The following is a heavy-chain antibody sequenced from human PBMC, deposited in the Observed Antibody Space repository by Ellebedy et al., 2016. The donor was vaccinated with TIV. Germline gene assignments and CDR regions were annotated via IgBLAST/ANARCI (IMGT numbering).Heavy chain of an antibody. D-gene: IGHD5-24*01. CDR2: ISGTGVST. J-gene: IGHJ6*02. CDR3: AKTEGRDGYGRYFYGMEV. CDR1: GFLFSSYT. V-gene: IGHV3-23*01. Sequence: PGGSLRLSCAASGFLFSSYTMSWVRQAPGKGLEWVSVISGTGVSTDYADSVKCRFTISRDNSKNTAYLQMNSLKAEDTAVYYCAKTEGRDGYGRYFYGMEVWGRGTTVTVSS.